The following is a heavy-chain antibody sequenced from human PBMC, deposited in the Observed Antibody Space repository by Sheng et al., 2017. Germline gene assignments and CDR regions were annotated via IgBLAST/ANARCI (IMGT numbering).Heavy chain of an antibody. Sequence: EVQLVESGGGLVQPGRSLRLSCAASGFTFDDYAMHWVRQAPGKGLEWVSGISWNSGSIGYADSVKDRFTISRDNAKNSLYLQMNSLRAEDTALYYCAKGSYDSSGYYQSHWYFDLWGRGTLV. CDR1: GFTFDDYA. V-gene: IGHV3-9*01. D-gene: IGHD3-22*01. J-gene: IGHJ2*01. CDR2: ISWNSGSI. CDR3: AKGSYDSSGYYQSHWYFDL.